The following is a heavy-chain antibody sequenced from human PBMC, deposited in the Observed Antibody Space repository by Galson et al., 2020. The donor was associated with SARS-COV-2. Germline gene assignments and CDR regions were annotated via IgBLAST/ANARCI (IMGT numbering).Heavy chain of an antibody. CDR3: ASAGIYGGPHAFDI. V-gene: IGHV4-59*01. CDR2: MYSSFIT. D-gene: IGHD3-16*01. CDR1: GDTITKYY. Sequence: SETLSLTCTVSGDTITKYYWTWTRQPPGKGLEWIAFMYSSFITGSNPSLKSRVTMSLDTSKNHISLKLNSVTAADTAVYYCASAGIYGGPHAFDIWGRGTLVAVSS. J-gene: IGHJ3*02.